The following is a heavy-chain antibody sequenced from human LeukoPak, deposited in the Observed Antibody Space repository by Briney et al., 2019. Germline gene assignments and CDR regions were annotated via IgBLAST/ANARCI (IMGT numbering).Heavy chain of an antibody. D-gene: IGHD6-13*01. CDR1: GYTFNTCG. J-gene: IGHJ4*02. CDR2: ISGNNGET. Sequence: ASVKVSCKTSGYTFNTCGISWVRQAPGHGLEWMGWISGNNGETNNAREVQGRVIMTIDTSTSTAYMELSSLTSDDTAVYYCARDCRDTSSGYHFVSWGQGTLVSVSS. V-gene: IGHV1-18*04. CDR3: ARDCRDTSSGYHFVS.